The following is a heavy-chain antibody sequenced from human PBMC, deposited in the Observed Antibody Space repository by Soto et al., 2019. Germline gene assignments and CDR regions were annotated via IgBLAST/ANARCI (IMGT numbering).Heavy chain of an antibody. Sequence: QVQLVESGGGVVQPGRSLRLSCAASGFTFSSYGMHWVRQAPGKGLEWVAVIWYDGSNKYYADSVKGRFTISRDNSKSTLYLQMNSLRAEDTAVYYCARDQDSGYSSGWYLTEYAFDILGQGTMVTVSS. CDR1: GFTFSSYG. J-gene: IGHJ3*02. CDR2: IWYDGSNK. D-gene: IGHD6-19*01. V-gene: IGHV3-33*01. CDR3: ARDQDSGYSSGWYLTEYAFDI.